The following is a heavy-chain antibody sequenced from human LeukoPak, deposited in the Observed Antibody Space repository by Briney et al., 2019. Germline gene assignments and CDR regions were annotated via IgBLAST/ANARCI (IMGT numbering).Heavy chain of an antibody. Sequence: SETLSVTCAVYGGSFSGYYWSWIRQPPGKGLEWIGEINHSGSTNYNPSLKSRVTISVDTSENQFSLKLSSVTAADTAVYYCARDEVGATLGGFDYWGQGTLVTVSS. CDR3: ARDEVGATLGGFDY. D-gene: IGHD1-26*01. CDR1: GGSFSGYY. V-gene: IGHV4-34*01. J-gene: IGHJ4*02. CDR2: INHSGST.